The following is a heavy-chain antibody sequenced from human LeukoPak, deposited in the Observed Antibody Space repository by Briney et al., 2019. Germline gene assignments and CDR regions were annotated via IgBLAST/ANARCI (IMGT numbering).Heavy chain of an antibody. Sequence: ASVEVSCKTSGYSFTIYDINWLRQAPGQGPKWMGWVNTATGNTGYAQKFQGRVSMTRDTSRTTAYMELRSLTSEDTAVYFCARVWGPTPIHYFDYWGQGSLVTVSP. V-gene: IGHV1-8*01. CDR1: GYSFTIYD. CDR2: VNTATGNT. CDR3: ARVWGPTPIHYFDY. D-gene: IGHD3-16*01. J-gene: IGHJ4*02.